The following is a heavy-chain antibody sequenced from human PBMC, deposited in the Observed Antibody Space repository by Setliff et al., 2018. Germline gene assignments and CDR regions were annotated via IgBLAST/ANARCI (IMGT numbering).Heavy chain of an antibody. CDR1: GYTFTNYG. CDR3: ARVNFYVSSGYYYAPDY. J-gene: IGHJ4*02. V-gene: IGHV1-18*01. D-gene: IGHD3-22*01. Sequence: ASVKVSCKTSGYTFTNYGITWVRQAPGQGLEWMGWINNYSFKTNYPQKFLGRVTVTTDTSTGTAYMELGSLTSDDTAIYYCARVNFYVSSGYYYAPDYWGPGTLVTVSS. CDR2: INNYSFKT.